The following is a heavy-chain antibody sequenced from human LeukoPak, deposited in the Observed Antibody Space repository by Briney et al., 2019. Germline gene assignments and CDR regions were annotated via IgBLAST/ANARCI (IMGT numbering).Heavy chain of an antibody. CDR3: AKAHSTVTTDYFDY. D-gene: IGHD4-17*01. V-gene: IGHV3-23*01. J-gene: IGHJ4*02. CDR1: GFTFSSYA. CDR2: ISGSGGSI. Sequence: GGSLRLSCAASGFTFSSYAMSWFRQAPGKGLEWVSAISGSGGSIYYVDSVKGRFTISRDNSKNTLYLQMNSLRAEDTAIYYCAKAHSTVTTDYFDYWGQGTLVTISS.